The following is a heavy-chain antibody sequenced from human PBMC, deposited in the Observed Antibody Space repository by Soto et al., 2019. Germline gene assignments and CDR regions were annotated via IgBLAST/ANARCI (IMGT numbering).Heavy chain of an antibody. CDR3: ATFPRSSKRGY. CDR2: ISDSGNTI. V-gene: IGHV3-48*03. D-gene: IGHD4-4*01. CDR1: GFTFSSYE. J-gene: IGHJ4*02. Sequence: GVLRLSCAASGFTFSSYEMNWVRQAPGKGLEWVSYISDSGNTIYYADSVKGRFTISRDNAKNSLYLQMNNLGAEDTAVYYCATFPRSSKRGYWGQGTLVTVSS.